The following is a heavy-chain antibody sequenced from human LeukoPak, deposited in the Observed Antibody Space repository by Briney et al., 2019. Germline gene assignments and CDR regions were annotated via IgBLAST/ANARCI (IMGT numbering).Heavy chain of an antibody. J-gene: IGHJ4*02. CDR1: GGSFSGYY. CDR3: ARSRQQLVRRNCFDY. V-gene: IGHV4-34*01. D-gene: IGHD6-13*01. Sequence: PSETLSLTCAVYGGSFSGYYWSWIRQPPGKGLEWIGEINHSGSTNYNPSLKSRVTISVDTSKNQFSLKLSSVTAADTAVYYCARSRQQLVRRNCFDYWGQGTLVTVSS. CDR2: INHSGST.